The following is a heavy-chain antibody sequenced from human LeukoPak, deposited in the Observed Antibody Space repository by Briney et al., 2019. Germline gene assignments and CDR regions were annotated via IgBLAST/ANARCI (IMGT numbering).Heavy chain of an antibody. Sequence: SETLSLTCTVSGGSISSYYWSWIRQSAGKGLEWIGRIYTSGSTNYNPSLKSRVTMSVDTSKNQFSLKLSSVTAADTAVYYCARGDSSGYYRIFDYWGQGTLVTVSS. J-gene: IGHJ4*02. D-gene: IGHD3-22*01. CDR2: IYTSGST. CDR3: ARGDSSGYYRIFDY. CDR1: GGSISSYY. V-gene: IGHV4-4*07.